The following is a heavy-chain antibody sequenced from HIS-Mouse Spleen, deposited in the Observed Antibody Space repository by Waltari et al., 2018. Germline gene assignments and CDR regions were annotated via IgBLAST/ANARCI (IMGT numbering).Heavy chain of an antibody. CDR1: GGTFSSYA. CDR3: ARAHGDYDAFDI. CDR2: IIPILGIA. D-gene: IGHD4-17*01. J-gene: IGHJ3*02. Sequence: QVQLVQSGAEVKKPGPTVKVSCKASGGTFSSYAISWGRQAPGQGLEWMGRIIPILGIANYAQKFQGRVTITADKSTSTAYMELSSLRSEDTAVYYCARAHGDYDAFDIWGQGTMVTVSS. V-gene: IGHV1-69*04.